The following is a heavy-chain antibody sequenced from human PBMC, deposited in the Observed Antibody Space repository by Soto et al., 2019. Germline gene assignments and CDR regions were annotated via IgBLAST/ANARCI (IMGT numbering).Heavy chain of an antibody. Sequence: LRLSCAASGFTFSSYSMNWVRQAPGKGLEWVSYISSSSSTMYYADSVKGRFTISRDNAKNSLFLHMNSLRDEDTAVYYCARDSTDPDSGSSSGDYWGQGTLVTVSS. CDR3: ARDSTDPDSGSSSGDY. CDR2: ISSSSSTM. CDR1: GFTFSSYS. J-gene: IGHJ4*02. V-gene: IGHV3-48*02. D-gene: IGHD1-26*01.